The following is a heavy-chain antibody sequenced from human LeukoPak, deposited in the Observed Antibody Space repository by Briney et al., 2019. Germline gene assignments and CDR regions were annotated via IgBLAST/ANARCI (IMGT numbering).Heavy chain of an antibody. Sequence: ASVTVSCTASGYTFTSYYMHWVRQAPGQGLEWMGIINPSGGSTSYAQKFQGRVTMTRDTSTSTVYMELSSLRSEDTAVYYCARDRSGGSSDVVDAFDIWGQGTMVTVSS. CDR1: GYTFTSYY. V-gene: IGHV1-46*01. J-gene: IGHJ3*02. CDR3: ARDRSGGSSDVVDAFDI. D-gene: IGHD6-13*01. CDR2: INPSGGST.